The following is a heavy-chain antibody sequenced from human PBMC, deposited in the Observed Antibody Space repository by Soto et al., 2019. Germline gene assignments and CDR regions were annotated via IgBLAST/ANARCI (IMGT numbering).Heavy chain of an antibody. CDR1: GGSISSGGYY. V-gene: IGHV4-31*03. D-gene: IGHD3-16*02. Sequence: SETLSLTCTVSGGSISSGGYYWSWIRQHPGKGLEWIGYIYYSGSTYYNPSLKSRVTISVDTSKNQFSLKLSSVTAADTAVYYCARETHLVMITFGGVIAPPRWFDPWGQETLVTVSS. CDR2: IYYSGST. CDR3: ARETHLVMITFGGVIAPPRWFDP. J-gene: IGHJ5*02.